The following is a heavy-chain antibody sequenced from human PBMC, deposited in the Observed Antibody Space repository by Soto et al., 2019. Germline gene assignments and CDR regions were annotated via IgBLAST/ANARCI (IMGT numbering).Heavy chain of an antibody. Sequence: ASVKVSCKASGYTFTSYGISRVRQAPGQGLEWMGWISAYNGNTNYAQKLQGRVTMTTDTSTSTAYMELRSLRSDDTAVYYCARVFATPYVDTAWLDPWGQGTLVTVSS. CDR3: ARVFATPYVDTAWLDP. CDR2: ISAYNGNT. D-gene: IGHD5-18*01. CDR1: GYTFTSYG. V-gene: IGHV1-18*01. J-gene: IGHJ5*02.